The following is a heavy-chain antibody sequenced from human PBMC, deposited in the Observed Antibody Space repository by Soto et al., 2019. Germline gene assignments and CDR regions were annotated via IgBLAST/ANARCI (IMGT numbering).Heavy chain of an antibody. CDR3: ASLIAASGKTDY. Sequence: PGGSLRLSCAASGFTFSSYSMNWVRQAPGKGLEWVSYISSSSSTLYYADSVKGRFTISRDNAKNSLYLQMNSLRAEDTAVYYCASLIAASGKTDYWGQGTLVTVSS. V-gene: IGHV3-48*01. D-gene: IGHD6-13*01. CDR2: ISSSSSTL. J-gene: IGHJ4*02. CDR1: GFTFSSYS.